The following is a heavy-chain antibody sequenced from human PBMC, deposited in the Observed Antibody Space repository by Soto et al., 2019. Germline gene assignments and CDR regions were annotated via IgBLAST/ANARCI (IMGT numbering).Heavy chain of an antibody. V-gene: IGHV3-23*01. CDR1: GFTFSSFA. Sequence: EVQLLESGGGLVQPGGSLRLSCAASGFTFSSFAMSWVRQAPGKGLEWVSAIGSRGDSTYYADSVKGRFTISRYNSKNTLYLQMNSLRAEDTAVYYCAKDLIYGYNSGRPFDSWGQGTLVTVSS. CDR3: AKDLIYGYNSGRPFDS. D-gene: IGHD6-19*01. J-gene: IGHJ4*02. CDR2: IGSRGDST.